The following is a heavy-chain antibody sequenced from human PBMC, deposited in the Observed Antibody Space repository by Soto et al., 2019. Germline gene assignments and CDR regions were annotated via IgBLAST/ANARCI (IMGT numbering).Heavy chain of an antibody. CDR3: ARSIEVPSSHIDH. J-gene: IGHJ4*02. CDR1: GGSMSGYY. Sequence: PSETLSLTCHVSGGSMSGYYWSWIRQAPGKGLEWIGYVYYTGSTNYNPSLQSRVTISVDTSNKQFSLSLRLVTAADTAVYFCARSIEVPSSHIDHWGQGIRVTVSS. V-gene: IGHV4-59*01. D-gene: IGHD6-6*01. CDR2: VYYTGST.